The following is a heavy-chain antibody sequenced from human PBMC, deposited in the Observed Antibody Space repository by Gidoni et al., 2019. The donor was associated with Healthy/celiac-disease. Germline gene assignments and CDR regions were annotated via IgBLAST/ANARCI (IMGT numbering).Heavy chain of an antibody. CDR2: IYTSGST. Sequence: QVQLQESGPGLVKPSQTLSLTCTVSGGSLSSGSYYWSWIRQPAGKGLEWIGRIYTSGSTNYNPSLKSRVTISVDTSKNQFSLKLSSVTAADTAVYYCARDSTIFGVVTAGMDVWGQGTTVTVSS. V-gene: IGHV4-61*02. J-gene: IGHJ6*02. CDR3: ARDSTIFGVVTAGMDV. D-gene: IGHD3-3*01. CDR1: GGSLSSGSYY.